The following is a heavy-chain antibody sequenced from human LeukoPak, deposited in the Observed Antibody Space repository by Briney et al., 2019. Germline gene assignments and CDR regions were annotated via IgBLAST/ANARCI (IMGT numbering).Heavy chain of an antibody. D-gene: IGHD5-12*01. J-gene: IGHJ4*02. V-gene: IGHV1-8*01. CDR3: ARASPSVATIPFDY. Sequence: GASVKVSCKASGYTFTSYDINWVRQATGQGLEWMGWMNPNSGNTGYAQKFQGRVTMTRNTSISTAYMELSSLRSEDTAVYYCARASPSVATIPFDYWGQGTLVTVSS. CDR1: GYTFTSYD. CDR2: MNPNSGNT.